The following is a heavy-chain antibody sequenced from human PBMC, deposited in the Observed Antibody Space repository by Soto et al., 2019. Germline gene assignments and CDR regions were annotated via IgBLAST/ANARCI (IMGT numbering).Heavy chain of an antibody. J-gene: IGHJ4*02. CDR2: IIPIFGTA. V-gene: IGHV1-69*12. D-gene: IGHD6-19*01. CDR1: GGTFSSYA. CDR3: ARVQYSSGWYTAHILDY. Sequence: QVQLVQSGAEVKKPGSSVKVSCKASGGTFSSYAISWVRQAPGQGLEWMGGIIPIFGTANYAQKFQGRVTITADESTSTAYRELRSLRSEDTAVDYCARVQYSSGWYTAHILDYWGQGTLVTVSS.